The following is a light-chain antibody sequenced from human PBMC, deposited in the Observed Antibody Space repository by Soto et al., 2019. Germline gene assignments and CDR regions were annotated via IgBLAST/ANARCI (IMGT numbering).Light chain of an antibody. CDR2: GDN. CDR1: GSSIGTNT. J-gene: IGLJ2*01. Sequence: QSVLTQPPSASGTPGQRVTISCSGSGSSIGTNTVNWYRQLPGTAPKLLIYGDNQRPSGVPDRFSGSKSGTSASLAISGLQSEDEGDYYCAAWDGSLNNVLFGGGTKVTVL. V-gene: IGLV1-44*01. CDR3: AAWDGSLNNVL.